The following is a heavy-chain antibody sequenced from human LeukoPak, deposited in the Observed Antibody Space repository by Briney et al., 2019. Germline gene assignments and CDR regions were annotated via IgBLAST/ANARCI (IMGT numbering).Heavy chain of an antibody. D-gene: IGHD4-17*01. V-gene: IGHV3-30*03. CDR1: GFTFSSYG. J-gene: IGHJ4*02. CDR3: ASAAATLTNLRLVDY. CDR2: ISYDGSNK. Sequence: GRSLRLSCAASGFTFSSYGMHWVRQAPGKGLEWVAVISYDGSNKYYADPVKGRFTVSRDQSKNTVYLQMNSLRTEDTGVYYCASAAATLTNLRLVDYWGQGTLVTVSS.